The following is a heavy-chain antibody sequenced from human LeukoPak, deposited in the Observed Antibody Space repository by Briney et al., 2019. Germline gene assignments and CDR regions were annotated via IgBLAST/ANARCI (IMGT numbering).Heavy chain of an antibody. CDR3: ARVFYLNGFDI. J-gene: IGHJ3*02. Sequence: ASVKVSCKASGYTFTSYGISWVRQAPGQGLEWMGWISVYNGNTKYAQKLQGRVTMTTDTSTSTAYVELRSLRYDDTAVYYCARVFYLNGFDIWGQGTMVTVSS. CDR2: ISVYNGNT. CDR1: GYTFTSYG. V-gene: IGHV1-18*01.